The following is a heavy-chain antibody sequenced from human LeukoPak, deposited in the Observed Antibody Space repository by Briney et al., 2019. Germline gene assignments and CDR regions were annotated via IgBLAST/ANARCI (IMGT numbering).Heavy chain of an antibody. Sequence: AGGSLRLSCAASGFTLSNYGMNWVRQAPGKGLEWVSYISSSSSAINYADSVKGRFTISRDNGKNSLYLQMNSLRVEDTAVYYCARGGAARPDYWGQGTLVTVSS. D-gene: IGHD6-6*01. CDR1: GFTLSNYG. J-gene: IGHJ4*02. V-gene: IGHV3-48*01. CDR2: ISSSSSAI. CDR3: ARGGAARPDY.